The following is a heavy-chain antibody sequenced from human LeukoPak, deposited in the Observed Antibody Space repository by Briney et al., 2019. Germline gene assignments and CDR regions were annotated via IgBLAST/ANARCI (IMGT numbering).Heavy chain of an antibody. Sequence: GESLKISRMGSGYSFSNYWIGWVRQMPGKGLEWMGIIYSPSFQGQVTISVDKSISTAYLQWSSLKASDTAIYYCARHEGGGWYIDYWGQGTLVTVSS. V-gene: IGHV5-51*01. J-gene: IGHJ4*02. CDR3: ARHEGGGWYIDY. D-gene: IGHD6-19*01. CDR2: IY. CDR1: GYSFSNYW.